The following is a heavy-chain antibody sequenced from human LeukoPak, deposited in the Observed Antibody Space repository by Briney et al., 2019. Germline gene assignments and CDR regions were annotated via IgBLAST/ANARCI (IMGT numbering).Heavy chain of an antibody. J-gene: IGHJ4*02. CDR1: GGSISSRSFY. CDR2: IYYSGST. CDR3: ARDRGTYYYGSGTYSPVDF. Sequence: SETLSLTCTVSGGSISSRSFYWGWIRQPPGEGLQWIGSIYYSGSTYYNPSLKSRVTISVDTSKNQFSLKLSSVTAADTAVYYCARDRGTYYYGSGTYSPVDFWGQGTLVTVSS. V-gene: IGHV4-39*07. D-gene: IGHD3-10*01.